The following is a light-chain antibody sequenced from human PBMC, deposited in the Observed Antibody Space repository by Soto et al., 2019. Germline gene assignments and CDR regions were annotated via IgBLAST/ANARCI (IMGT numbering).Light chain of an antibody. CDR3: AAWDDSLNGWV. V-gene: IGLV1-44*01. J-gene: IGLJ3*02. Sequence: QSVLTQPPSASGTPGQRVTISCSGSSSNIGSNTVNWYQQLPGTAPTLLIYSNNQRPSGVPDRFSGSKSGTSASLAISGLQSDDEADYYCAAWDDSLNGWVFGGGTKVTVL. CDR1: SSNIGSNT. CDR2: SNN.